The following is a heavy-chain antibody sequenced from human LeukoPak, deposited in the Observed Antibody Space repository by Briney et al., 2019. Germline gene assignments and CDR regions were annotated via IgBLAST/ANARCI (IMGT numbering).Heavy chain of an antibody. CDR1: GHTLTEIS. D-gene: IGHD3-22*01. Sequence: ASVKVSCKVSGHTLTEISMHWVRQAPGKGFEWMGGVDPEDGETIYAQKFQGRVTMTDDPSTDTAYMELSSLRSEDTAVYYCVTHFDSSGPDAFDIWGQGTMVTVSS. J-gene: IGHJ3*02. CDR2: VDPEDGET. V-gene: IGHV1-24*01. CDR3: VTHFDSSGPDAFDI.